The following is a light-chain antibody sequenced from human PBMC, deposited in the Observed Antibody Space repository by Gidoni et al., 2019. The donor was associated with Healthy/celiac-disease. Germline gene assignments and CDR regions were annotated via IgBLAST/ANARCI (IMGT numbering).Light chain of an antibody. Sequence: DIQMTQSPSSLSASVGDRVTITCRASQSISSYLNWYQQKPGKPPKLLIYAASSLQSGVPARFSGSGSGTDFTLTISSLQPEDFATYYCQQSYSTPRTFXQGTKVEIK. CDR3: QQSYSTPRT. CDR1: QSISSY. J-gene: IGKJ1*01. CDR2: AAS. V-gene: IGKV1-39*01.